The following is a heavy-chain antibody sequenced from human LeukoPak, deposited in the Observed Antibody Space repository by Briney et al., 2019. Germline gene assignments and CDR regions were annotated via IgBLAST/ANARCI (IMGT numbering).Heavy chain of an antibody. CDR1: GFTFSSYA. CDR2: ISYDGSNK. Sequence: QPGGSLRLSCAASGFTFSSYAMHWVRQAPGKGLEWVAVISYDGSNKYYADSVKGRFTISRDNSKNTLYLQMNGLRAEDTAVYYCARLSLKRSRSTDYWGQGTLVTVSS. CDR3: ARLSLKRSRSTDY. V-gene: IGHV3-30-3*01. D-gene: IGHD3-10*01. J-gene: IGHJ4*02.